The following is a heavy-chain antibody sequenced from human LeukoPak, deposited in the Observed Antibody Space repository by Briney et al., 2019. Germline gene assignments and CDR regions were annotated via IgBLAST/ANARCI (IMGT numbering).Heavy chain of an antibody. CDR2: VYHVGTT. D-gene: IGHD3-9*01. J-gene: IGHJ4*02. Sequence: SETLSLTCTVSGYSISSGYYWGWIRQPPGKGLEWIGVYHVGTTDYNPSLKSRVTISVDRSKNQMSLKLSSVTAADTAVYYCARDVVLTGYYFDYWGQGTLVTVSS. CDR1: GYSISSGYY. V-gene: IGHV4-38-2*02. CDR3: ARDVVLTGYYFDY.